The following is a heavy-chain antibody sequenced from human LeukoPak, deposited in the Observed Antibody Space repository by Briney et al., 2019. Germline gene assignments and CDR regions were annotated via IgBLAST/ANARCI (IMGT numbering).Heavy chain of an antibody. CDR2: IIPIFGTA. CDR3: ATGAAIRSYYYGMDV. CDR1: GGTFSSYA. D-gene: IGHD2-21*01. J-gene: IGHJ6*02. V-gene: IGHV1-69*13. Sequence: ASVKVSCKASGGTFSSYAISWVRQAPGQGLEWMGGIIPIFGTANYAQKFQGRVTITADESTSTAYMELSSLRSEDTAVYYCATGAAIRSYYYGMDVWGQGTTVTVSS.